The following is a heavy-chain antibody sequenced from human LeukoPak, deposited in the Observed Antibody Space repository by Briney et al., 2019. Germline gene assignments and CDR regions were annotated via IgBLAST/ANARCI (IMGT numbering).Heavy chain of an antibody. Sequence: ASVKVSCKASGYTFTSYDINWVRQATGQGLGWMGWMNPNSGNTGYAQKFQGRVTMTRNTSISTAYMELSSLRSEDTAMYYCARRKFGYDDAFDIWGQGIMVTVSS. J-gene: IGHJ3*02. CDR2: MNPNSGNT. CDR3: ARRKFGYDDAFDI. D-gene: IGHD5-12*01. V-gene: IGHV1-8*01. CDR1: GYTFTSYD.